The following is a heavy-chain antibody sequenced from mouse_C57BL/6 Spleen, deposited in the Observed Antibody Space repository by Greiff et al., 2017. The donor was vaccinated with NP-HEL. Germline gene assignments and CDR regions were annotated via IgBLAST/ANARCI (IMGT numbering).Heavy chain of an antibody. Sequence: EVKLMESGEGLVKPGGSLKLSCAASGFTFSSYAMSWVRQTPEKRLEWVAYISSGGDYIYYADTVKGRFTISRDNARNTLYLQMSRLKSEDTAMYYCTRGGLGRSYFDYWGQGTTLTVSS. J-gene: IGHJ2*01. CDR3: TRGGLGRSYFDY. CDR1: GFTFSSYA. D-gene: IGHD3-3*01. CDR2: ISSGGDYI. V-gene: IGHV5-9-1*02.